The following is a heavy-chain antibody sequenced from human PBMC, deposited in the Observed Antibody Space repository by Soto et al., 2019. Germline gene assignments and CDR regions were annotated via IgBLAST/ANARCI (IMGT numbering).Heavy chain of an antibody. CDR3: VRDFGRYFRTVYMDV. CDR1: GFTFSSYS. J-gene: IGHJ6*03. V-gene: IGHV3-21*02. Sequence: EVQLVESGGGLVKPGGSLRLSCAASGFTFSSYSMNWVRQAPGKGLEWVSSINEDSTYIYYAGSVRGRFTISRDNAEDSVYLQMNSLRAEDTAVYYCVRDFGRYFRTVYMDVGGDGATVTVSS. D-gene: IGHD3-9*01. CDR2: INEDSTYI.